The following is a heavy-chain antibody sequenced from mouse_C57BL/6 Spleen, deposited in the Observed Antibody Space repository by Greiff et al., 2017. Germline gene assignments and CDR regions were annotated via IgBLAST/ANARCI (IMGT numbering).Heavy chain of an antibody. CDR2: IYPGDGDT. CDR1: GYAFSSYW. D-gene: IGHD1-1*01. Sequence: QVQLQQSGAELVKPGASVKISCKASGYAFSSYWMNWVKQRPGKGLEWIGQIYPGDGDTNYNGKFKGKATLTADKSSSTAYMQLSSLTSEDSAVYFCARWGVVATSHYFDYWGQGTTLTVSS. CDR3: ARWGVVATSHYFDY. V-gene: IGHV1-80*01. J-gene: IGHJ2*01.